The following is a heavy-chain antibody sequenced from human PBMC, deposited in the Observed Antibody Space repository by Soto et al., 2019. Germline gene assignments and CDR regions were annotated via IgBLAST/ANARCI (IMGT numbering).Heavy chain of an antibody. CDR1: GGSISSSSYY. Sequence: QLQLQESGPGLVKPSETLSLTCTVSGGSISSSSYYWGWSRQPPGKGLAWIGSIYYSGSTYYNPSLKSRVTISVDTSKNQFSLKLSSVTAADTAVYYCARVITMIVVSGAFDIWGQGTMVTVSS. CDR3: ARVITMIVVSGAFDI. V-gene: IGHV4-39*01. D-gene: IGHD3-22*01. CDR2: IYYSGST. J-gene: IGHJ3*02.